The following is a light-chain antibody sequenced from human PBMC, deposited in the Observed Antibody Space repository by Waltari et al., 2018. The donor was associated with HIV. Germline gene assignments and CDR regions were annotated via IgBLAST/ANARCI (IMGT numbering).Light chain of an antibody. CDR1: TGAVTSGHH. CDR2: DTN. Sequence: QAVVTQEPSLTVSPGGTVTLTCGSSTGAVTSGHHPYWFQQKSGQAPRTLIYDTNNKQPSNPARFSGSLLGGKAALTLSGAQPEDEADYFCLLSYAGARPVVFGGGTKLTVL. CDR3: LLSYAGARPVV. V-gene: IGLV7-46*01. J-gene: IGLJ2*01.